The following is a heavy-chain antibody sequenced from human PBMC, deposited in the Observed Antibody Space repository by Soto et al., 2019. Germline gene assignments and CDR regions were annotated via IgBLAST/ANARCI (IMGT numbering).Heavy chain of an antibody. Sequence: GGSLRLSCAASGFTFSSYAMSWVRQAPGKGLEWVSAISGSGGSTYYADSVKGRFTISRDNSKNTLYLQMNSLRAEDTALYYCAKHVCSGGGCDYFDYWGLGTLVTVSS. CDR2: ISGSGGST. V-gene: IGHV3-23*01. CDR3: AKHVCSGGGCDYFDY. D-gene: IGHD2-15*01. CDR1: GFTFSSYA. J-gene: IGHJ4*02.